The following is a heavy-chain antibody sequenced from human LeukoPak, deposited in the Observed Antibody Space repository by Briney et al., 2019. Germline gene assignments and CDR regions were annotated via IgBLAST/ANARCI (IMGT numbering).Heavy chain of an antibody. V-gene: IGHV4-59*01. CDR1: GGSISSYY. J-gene: IGHJ4*02. Sequence: SETLSLICTVSGGSISSYYWSWIRQPPGKGLECIGYIYYSGSHNYNPSLKGRVTISVDTSKNQCSLKLSSVTAADTAVYYCARGDQLLPSDYWGQGTLVTVSS. CDR3: ARGDQLLPSDY. CDR2: IYYSGSH. D-gene: IGHD2-2*01.